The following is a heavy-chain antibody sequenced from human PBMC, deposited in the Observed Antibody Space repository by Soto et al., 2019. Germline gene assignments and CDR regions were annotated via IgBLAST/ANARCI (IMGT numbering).Heavy chain of an antibody. J-gene: IGHJ4*02. Sequence: GQLLESGGGLVQPGGSLRLSCAASGFTFSSYAMSWVRQAPGKGLEWVSAISGSGGSTYYADSVKGRFTISRDNSKNTLYLQMNSLRAEDTAVYYCANERTGTTGSGIDYWGQGTLVTVSS. D-gene: IGHD1-7*01. CDR2: ISGSGGST. CDR1: GFTFSSYA. V-gene: IGHV3-23*01. CDR3: ANERTGTTGSGIDY.